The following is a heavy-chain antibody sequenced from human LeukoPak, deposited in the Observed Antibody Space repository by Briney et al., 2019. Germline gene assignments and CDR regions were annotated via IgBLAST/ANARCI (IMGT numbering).Heavy chain of an antibody. CDR3: ASTDGDYYHYYYYYMDV. Sequence: PSETLSLTCTVSGGSITSGGYSWSWIRQLPGKGLEWIGYIYSSGSTFYNPSLQSRVSISVDTSRNQFSLKLSSVTAADTAIYYCASTDGDYYHYYYYYMDVWGNGTTVTVSS. CDR2: IYSSGST. J-gene: IGHJ6*03. CDR1: GGSITSGGYS. D-gene: IGHD4-17*01. V-gene: IGHV4-31*03.